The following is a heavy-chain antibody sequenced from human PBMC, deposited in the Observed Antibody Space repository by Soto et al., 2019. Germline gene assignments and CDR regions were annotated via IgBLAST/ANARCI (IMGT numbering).Heavy chain of an antibody. V-gene: IGHV4-34*01. Sequence: PSETLSLTCAVYGGSFSGYYWSWIRQPPGKGLEWIGEINHSGSTNYNPSLKSRVTISVDTSKNQFSLKLSSVTAADTAVYYCARGQIITMVRGVPNYYYGMDVWGQGTTVT. CDR2: INHSGST. J-gene: IGHJ6*02. D-gene: IGHD3-10*01. CDR3: ARGQIITMVRGVPNYYYGMDV. CDR1: GGSFSGYY.